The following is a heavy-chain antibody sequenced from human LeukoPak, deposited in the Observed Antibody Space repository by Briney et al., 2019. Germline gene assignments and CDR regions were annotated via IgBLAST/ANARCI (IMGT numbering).Heavy chain of an antibody. Sequence: GGSLRLSCAASGFTFSSYWMHWVRQAPGKGLVWVSRINSDGRSTSYADSVKGRFTISRDNAKNTLYLQMNSLRAEDTAVSYCAELGITMIGGVWGKGTTVTIPS. J-gene: IGHJ6*04. D-gene: IGHD3-10*02. CDR2: INSDGRST. CDR1: GFTFSSYW. V-gene: IGHV3-74*01. CDR3: AELGITMIGGV.